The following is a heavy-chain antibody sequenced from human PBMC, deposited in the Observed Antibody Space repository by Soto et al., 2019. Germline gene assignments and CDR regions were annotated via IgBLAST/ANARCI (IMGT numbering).Heavy chain of an antibody. CDR1: GGSISSSSYY. CDR2: IYYSGST. J-gene: IGHJ6*02. V-gene: IGHV4-39*01. CDR3: ARHLSPYMVERPSAPLYLGYYGMDV. Sequence: QLQLQESGPGLVKPSETLSLTCTVSGGSISSSSYYWGWIRQPPGKGLEWIGSIYYSGSTYYNPPLKSRVTISVDTSKTQFSLKLSSVTAADTAVYYCARHLSPYMVERPSAPLYLGYYGMDVWGQGTTITVSS. D-gene: IGHD1-1*01.